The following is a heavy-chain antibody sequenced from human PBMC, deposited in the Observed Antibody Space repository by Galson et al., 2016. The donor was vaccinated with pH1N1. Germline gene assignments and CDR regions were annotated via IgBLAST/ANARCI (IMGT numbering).Heavy chain of an antibody. CDR2: ITPAFGTA. Sequence: SVKVSCKASGDTFRTHTFNWVRQAPGQGLEWMGRITPAFGTADYAQKFQGRVAVTADKSTSTVYMEMLSLKSDDTAAYYRVSGGQLVLYFACWGQGTLVVVSS. CDR3: VSGGQLVLYFAC. CDR1: GDTFRTHT. D-gene: IGHD6-6*01. V-gene: IGHV1-69*08. J-gene: IGHJ4*02.